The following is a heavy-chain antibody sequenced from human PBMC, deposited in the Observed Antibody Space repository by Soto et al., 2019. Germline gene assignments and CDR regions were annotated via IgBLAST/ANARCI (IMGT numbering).Heavy chain of an antibody. CDR1: GGSFSGYY. J-gene: IGHJ4*02. Sequence: TPETLSLTCAVYGGSFSGYYWSWIRQPPGKGLEWIGEINHSGSTNYNPSLKSRVTISVDTSKNQFSLKLSSVTAADTAVYYCASHRREEQYGYDYWGQGTLVTVSS. D-gene: IGHD2-15*01. CDR2: INHSGST. V-gene: IGHV4-34*01. CDR3: ASHRREEQYGYDY.